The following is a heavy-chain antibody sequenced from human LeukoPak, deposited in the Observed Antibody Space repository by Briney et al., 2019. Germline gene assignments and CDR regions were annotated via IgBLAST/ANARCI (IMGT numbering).Heavy chain of an antibody. CDR2: INPSGGST. J-gene: IGHJ4*02. D-gene: IGHD3-22*01. V-gene: IGHV1-46*01. CDR1: GYTFTIYY. Sequence: ASVTVSCKASGYTFTIYYMHWVRQAPGQGLEWMGIINPSGGSTSYAQKFQGRVTMTRDTSTSTVYMELSSLRSEDTAVYYCARVAPPYYYDSSGYYPFDYWGQGTLVTVSS. CDR3: ARVAPPYYYDSSGYYPFDY.